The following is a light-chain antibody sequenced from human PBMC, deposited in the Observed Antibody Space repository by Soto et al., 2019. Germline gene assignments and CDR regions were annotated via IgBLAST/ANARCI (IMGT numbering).Light chain of an antibody. Sequence: EIVMTQSPATLSVSPGERVTLSCRASQSVGSNVAWYQHKPGQAPRLLIYGVSTRATGIPARFSGSASGTEFTITISRLQSEDFADYSCQQYNDWPITIGRGTQL. V-gene: IGKV3-15*01. CDR1: QSVGSN. J-gene: IGKJ5*01. CDR3: QQYNDWPIT. CDR2: GVS.